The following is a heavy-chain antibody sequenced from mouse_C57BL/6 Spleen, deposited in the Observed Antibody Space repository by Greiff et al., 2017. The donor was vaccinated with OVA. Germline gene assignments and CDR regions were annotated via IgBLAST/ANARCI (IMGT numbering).Heavy chain of an antibody. Sequence: EVQGVESGGGLVKPGGSLKLSCAASGFTFSSYAMSWVRQTPEKRLEWVATISDGGSYTYYPDNVKGRFTISRDNAKNNLYLQMSHLKSEDTAMYYCARDRDYGSSSFAYWGQGTLVTVSA. J-gene: IGHJ3*01. V-gene: IGHV5-4*01. CDR3: ARDRDYGSSSFAY. CDR1: GFTFSSYA. CDR2: ISDGGSYT. D-gene: IGHD1-1*01.